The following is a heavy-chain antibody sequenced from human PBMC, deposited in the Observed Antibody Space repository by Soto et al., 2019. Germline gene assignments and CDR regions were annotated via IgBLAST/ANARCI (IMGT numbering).Heavy chain of an antibody. V-gene: IGHV4-30-4*01. Sequence: PSEALSLTSAVSGDSIRRGDCYWSWIRLAPWTGLGCSGYIYYTGSSDYNPSLKGRLSISVDTSKIHSSLELSFVTAADTALYYCARDGGGLLLQYFSASLSGTDVWGQGTTAPVSS. CDR2: IYYTGSS. J-gene: IGHJ6*02. CDR3: ARDGGGLLLQYFSASLSGTDV. CDR1: GDSIRRGDCY. D-gene: IGHD3-9*01.